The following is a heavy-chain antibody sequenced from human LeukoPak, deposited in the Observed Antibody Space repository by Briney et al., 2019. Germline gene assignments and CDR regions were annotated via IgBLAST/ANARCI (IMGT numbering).Heavy chain of an antibody. J-gene: IGHJ5*02. Sequence: GGSLRLSCAAPGFTFSSYWLSWVRQAPGKGLEWVANIKHDGSEKYYVDSVKGRFSISRDNAKNSLYLQMNSLRVEDTAVYYCAREVATLNPRRAWFDPWGQGTLVTVSS. CDR2: IKHDGSEK. V-gene: IGHV3-7*01. D-gene: IGHD5-24*01. CDR3: AREVATLNPRRAWFDP. CDR1: GFTFSSYW.